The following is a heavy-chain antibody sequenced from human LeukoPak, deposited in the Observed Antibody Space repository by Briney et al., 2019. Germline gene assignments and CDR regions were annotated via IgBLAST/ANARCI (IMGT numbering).Heavy chain of an antibody. CDR2: IIPIFGTA. Sequence: PGASVTVSCKASGGTFSSYAISWVRQAPGEGLEWMGGIIPIFGTANYAQKFQGRATITTDESTSTAYMELSSLRSEDTAVYYCARAAFDWNPNWFDPWGQGTLVTVSS. J-gene: IGHJ5*02. D-gene: IGHD1-1*01. CDR1: GGTFSSYA. V-gene: IGHV1-69*05. CDR3: ARAAFDWNPNWFDP.